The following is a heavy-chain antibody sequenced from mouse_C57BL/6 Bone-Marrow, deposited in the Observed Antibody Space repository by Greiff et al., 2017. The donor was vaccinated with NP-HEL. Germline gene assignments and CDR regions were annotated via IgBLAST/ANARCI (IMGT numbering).Heavy chain of an antibody. J-gene: IGHJ4*01. Sequence: VQLQESGPGLVQPSQSLSITCTVSGFSLTSYGVHWVRQSPGKGLEWLGVIWSGGSTDYNAAFISRLSISKDNSKSQVFFKMNSLQADDTAIYYCARNYYDYDGVGYYAMDYWGQGTSVTVSS. CDR3: ARNYYDYDGVGYYAMDY. CDR1: GFSLTSYG. V-gene: IGHV2-2*01. CDR2: IWSGGST. D-gene: IGHD2-4*01.